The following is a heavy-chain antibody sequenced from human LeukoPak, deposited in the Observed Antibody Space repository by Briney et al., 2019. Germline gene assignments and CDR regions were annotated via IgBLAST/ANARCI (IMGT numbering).Heavy chain of an antibody. V-gene: IGHV3-15*01. Sequence: GGSLRLSCVASGFTFSEFTFSNAWMSWVRQALGKGLEWDGRFKSKTDGGSTDYAAPVKGRFTISRDVSKTTLLLQMNSLKTEDTAVYYCTADNCGSTSCYAHYWGQGTLVTVSS. J-gene: IGHJ4*02. D-gene: IGHD2-2*01. CDR1: GFTFSEFTFSNAW. CDR2: FKSKTDGGST. CDR3: TADNCGSTSCYAHY.